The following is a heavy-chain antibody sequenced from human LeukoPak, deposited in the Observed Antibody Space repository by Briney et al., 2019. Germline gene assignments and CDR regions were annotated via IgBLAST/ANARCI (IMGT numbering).Heavy chain of an antibody. V-gene: IGHV4-59*01. J-gene: IGHJ3*02. D-gene: IGHD3-22*01. CDR1: GFTFSNFW. CDR2: IYYSGST. Sequence: GSLRLSCAASGFTFSNFWMSWVRQAPGKGLEWIGSIYYSGSTYYNPSLKSRVTISVDTSKNQFSLKLSSVTAADTAVYYCARHYYDSSGYSQDAFDIWGQGTMVTVSS. CDR3: ARHYYDSSGYSQDAFDI.